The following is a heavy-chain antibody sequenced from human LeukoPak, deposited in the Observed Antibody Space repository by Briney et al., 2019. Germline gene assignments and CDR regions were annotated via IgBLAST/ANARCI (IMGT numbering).Heavy chain of an antibody. V-gene: IGHV3-11*04. CDR3: ARVYYGSGSLYYYYYYMDV. D-gene: IGHD3-10*01. J-gene: IGHJ6*03. Sequence: GGSLRLSCAASGFTFSDYYMSWIRQAPGKGLEWVSSISSSDSYIYYADSVKGRFTISRDNAKNSLDLQMNSLRVEDTAVYYCARVYYGSGSLYYYYYYMDVWGKGTTVVISS. CDR2: ISSSDSYI. CDR1: GFTFSDYY.